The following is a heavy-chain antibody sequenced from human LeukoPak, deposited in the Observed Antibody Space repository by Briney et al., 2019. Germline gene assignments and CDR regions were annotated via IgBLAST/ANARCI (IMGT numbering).Heavy chain of an antibody. D-gene: IGHD2-2*01. CDR3: ARSPAAVVWFDP. CDR1: GGSISSYY. Sequence: KPSGTLSLTCTVSGGSISSYYWSWIRQPPGKGLEWIGYIYYSGSTNYNPSLKSRVTISVDTSKNQFSLKLSSVTAADTAVYYCARSPAAVVWFDPWGQGTLVTVSS. V-gene: IGHV4-59*01. CDR2: IYYSGST. J-gene: IGHJ5*02.